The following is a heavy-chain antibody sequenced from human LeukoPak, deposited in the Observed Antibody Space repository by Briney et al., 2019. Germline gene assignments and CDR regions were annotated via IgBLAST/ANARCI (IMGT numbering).Heavy chain of an antibody. V-gene: IGHV3-66*02. CDR3: ARVPVWSGYLDAFDI. Sequence: PGGSLRLSCAASGFTVRSNYMSWVRQAPGKGLEWVSIIYSGGSTYYADSVKGRFTISRDNSKNTLYFQMNSLRAEDTAVYCCARVPVWSGYLDAFDIWGQGTMVTVSS. J-gene: IGHJ3*02. CDR1: GFTVRSNY. CDR2: IYSGGST. D-gene: IGHD3-3*01.